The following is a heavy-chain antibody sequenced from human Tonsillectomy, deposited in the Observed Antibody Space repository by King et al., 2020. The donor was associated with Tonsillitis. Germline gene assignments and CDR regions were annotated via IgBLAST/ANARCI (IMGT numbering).Heavy chain of an antibody. CDR3: ARDSVTTHYYYYGMDV. CDR2: ISSSGSTI. J-gene: IGHJ6*02. V-gene: IGHV3-11*01. D-gene: IGHD4-17*01. CDR1: GFTFSDYY. Sequence: VQLVESGGGLVKPGGSLRLSCAASGFTFSDYYMSWIRQAPGKGLEWVSYISSSGSTIYYADSVKGRFTISRDNAKNSLYLQMNSLRAEDTAVYYGARDSVTTHYYYYGMDVWGQGTTVTVSS.